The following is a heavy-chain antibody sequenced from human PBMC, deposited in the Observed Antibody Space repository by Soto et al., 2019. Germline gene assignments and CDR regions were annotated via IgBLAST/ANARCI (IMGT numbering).Heavy chain of an antibody. D-gene: IGHD6-19*01. Sequence: ASVKVSCKASGGTFSSYTISWVRQAPGQGLEWMGRIIPILGIANYAQKFQGRVTITADKSTSTAYMELSSLRSEDTAVYYCARYLRVVRSSGWYNYYYYCMDVWGQGTTVTVSS. CDR2: IIPILGIA. CDR3: ARYLRVVRSSGWYNYYYYCMDV. CDR1: GGTFSSYT. V-gene: IGHV1-69*02. J-gene: IGHJ6*02.